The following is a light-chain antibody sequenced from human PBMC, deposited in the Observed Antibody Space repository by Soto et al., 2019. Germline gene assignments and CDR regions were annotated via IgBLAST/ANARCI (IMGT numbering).Light chain of an antibody. V-gene: IGLV2-8*01. CDR3: SSFAGNNNVV. CDR1: SSDVGGNNY. CDR2: EVS. Sequence: QSALTQPPSASGSPGQSVTISCTGTSSDVGGNNYVSWYQQHPGKAPKLMISEVSKRPSGVRDLFSGSKSGNTASLTVSRLQAEDEADYYCSSFAGNNNVVFGGGTKLTVL. J-gene: IGLJ2*01.